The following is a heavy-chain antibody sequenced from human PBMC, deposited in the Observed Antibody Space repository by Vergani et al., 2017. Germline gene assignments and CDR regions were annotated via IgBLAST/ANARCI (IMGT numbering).Heavy chain of an antibody. V-gene: IGHV4-59*01. D-gene: IGHD2-2*01. Sequence: QVQLQESGPGLVKPSETLSLTCTVSGGSISSYYWSWIRQPPGKGLEWIGSIYYSGSTNYNPSLKSRVTISVDTSKNQFSLKLSSVTAADTAVYYCARVSYCSSTSCYGEPRYGMDVWGQGTTVTVSS. J-gene: IGHJ6*02. CDR1: GGSISSYY. CDR2: IYYSGST. CDR3: ARVSYCSSTSCYGEPRYGMDV.